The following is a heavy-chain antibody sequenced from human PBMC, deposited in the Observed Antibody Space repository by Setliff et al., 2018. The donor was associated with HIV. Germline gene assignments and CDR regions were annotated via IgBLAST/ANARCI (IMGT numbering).Heavy chain of an antibody. CDR3: ARGPFVLRFLERLVYFDY. J-gene: IGHJ4*02. CDR2: VYYSGST. V-gene: IGHV4-31*02. CDR1: GGSISSSGYY. Sequence: TLSLTCSVSGGSISSSGYYWSWIRQHPGKGLDWIGRVYYSGSTDYNPSLQSRATLSIDTSKNQFSLKLTSVIAADTAIYYCARGPFVLRFLERLVYFDYWGQGKLVTVS. D-gene: IGHD3-3*01.